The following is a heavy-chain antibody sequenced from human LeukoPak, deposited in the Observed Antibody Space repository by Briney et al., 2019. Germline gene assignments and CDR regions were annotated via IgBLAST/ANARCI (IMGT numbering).Heavy chain of an antibody. CDR2: IFYSGST. D-gene: IGHD2/OR15-2a*01. J-gene: IGHJ4*02. CDR3: ARRGITFCNSFFYF. CDR1: GGSIGSSSYF. V-gene: IGHV4-39*01. Sequence: PSETLSLTCSVSGGSIGSSSYFWGWIRQPPGKGLEWIGHIFYSGSTYYNPPLKSRVTISVDTSKNQFSLHLNSVTAADTATYYCARRGITFCNSFFYFRGQGTLVNGSS.